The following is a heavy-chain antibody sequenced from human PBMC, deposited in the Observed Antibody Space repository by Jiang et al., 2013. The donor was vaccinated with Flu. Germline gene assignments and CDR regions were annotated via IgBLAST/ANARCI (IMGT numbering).Heavy chain of an antibody. CDR1: GFSFSSYG. CDR3: AKRRGVSYYFDY. V-gene: IGHV3-33*06. D-gene: IGHD1-26*01. J-gene: IGHJ4*02. Sequence: SCAASGFSFSSYGMHWVRQAPGKGLEWVAVIWSDGSDKYYADSVKGRFTISRDNSRNTLYLQMNSLRADDTAVYYCAKRRGVSYYFDYWGQGTLVTVSS. CDR2: IWSDGSDK.